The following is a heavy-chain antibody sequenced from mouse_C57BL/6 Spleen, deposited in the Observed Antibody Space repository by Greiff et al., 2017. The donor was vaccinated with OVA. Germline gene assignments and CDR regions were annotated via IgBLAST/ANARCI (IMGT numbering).Heavy chain of an antibody. CDR1: GYTFTSYW. CDR3: ARASYSKGGGYFDV. D-gene: IGHD2-5*01. J-gene: IGHJ1*03. CDR2: INPSNGGT. V-gene: IGHV1-53*01. Sequence: QVHVKQPGTELVKPGASVKLSCKASGYTFTSYWMHWVKQRPGQGLEWIGNINPSNGGTNYNEKFKSKATLTVDKSSSTAYMQLSSLTSEDSAVYYCARASYSKGGGYFDVWGTGTTVTVSS.